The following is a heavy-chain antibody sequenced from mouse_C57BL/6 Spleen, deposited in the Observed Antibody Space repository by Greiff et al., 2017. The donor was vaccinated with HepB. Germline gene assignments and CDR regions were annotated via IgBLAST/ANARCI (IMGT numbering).Heavy chain of an antibody. J-gene: IGHJ1*03. V-gene: IGHV14-4*01. CDR1: GFNIKDDY. Sequence: VQLQQSGAELVRPGASVKLSCTASGFNIKDDYMHWVKQRPEQGLEWIGWIDPENGDTEYASKFQGKATITADTSSNTAYLQLSSLTSEDTAVYYCTTRGRGYWYFDVWGTGTTVTVSS. CDR3: TTRGRGYWYFDV. CDR2: IDPENGDT. D-gene: IGHD1-1*01.